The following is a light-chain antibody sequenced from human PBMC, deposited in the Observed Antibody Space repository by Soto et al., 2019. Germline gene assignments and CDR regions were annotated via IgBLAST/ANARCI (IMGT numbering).Light chain of an antibody. Sequence: DIQMTQSPSTLSASLGDRVTVVCRASRNVDKWLAWYHQKAGKAPKSLIYDASSLESGVPSRMSGSGSGTEFTLTITNLQPDDSATYYCQHYKAFSPWTFGQGTKVDIK. V-gene: IGKV1-5*02. CDR3: QHYKAFSPWT. CDR2: DAS. J-gene: IGKJ1*01. CDR1: RNVDKW.